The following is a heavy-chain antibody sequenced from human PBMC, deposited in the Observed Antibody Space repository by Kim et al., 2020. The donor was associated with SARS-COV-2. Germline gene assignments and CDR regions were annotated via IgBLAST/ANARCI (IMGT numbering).Heavy chain of an antibody. D-gene: IGHD1-7*01. CDR3: AREESGTVAVDY. Sequence: GYAQKFQGRVTMTRTTSISTAYMELSSLRSEATAVYYCAREESGTVAVDYWGQGTLVTVSS. J-gene: IGHJ4*02. V-gene: IGHV1-8*01.